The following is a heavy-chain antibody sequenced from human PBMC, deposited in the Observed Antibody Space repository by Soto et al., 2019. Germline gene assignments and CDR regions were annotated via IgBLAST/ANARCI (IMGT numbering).Heavy chain of an antibody. J-gene: IGHJ4*02. D-gene: IGHD7-27*01. CDR3: AKDSGESATFDY. CDR2: ISYDGSNK. Sequence: QVQLVESGGGVVQPGRSLRLSCAASGFTFSSYGMHWVRQAPGKGLEWVAVISYDGSNKYYADSVKGRFTISRDNSKNTLYLQMNSLRAEDTAVYYCAKDSGESATFDYWGQGTLVTVSS. CDR1: GFTFSSYG. V-gene: IGHV3-30*18.